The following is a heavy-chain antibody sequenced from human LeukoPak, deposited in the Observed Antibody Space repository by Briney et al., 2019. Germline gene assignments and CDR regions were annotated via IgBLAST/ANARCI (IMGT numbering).Heavy chain of an antibody. V-gene: IGHV1-18*01. Sequence: GASVKVSCKASGYTFTSYGISWVRQAPGQGLEWMGWISAYNGNTNYAQKLHGRVTMTTDTSTSTAYMELRSLRSDDTAVYYCARMEYSSSSRTFGYWGQGTLVTVSS. CDR1: GYTFTSYG. CDR2: ISAYNGNT. J-gene: IGHJ4*02. CDR3: ARMEYSSSSRTFGY. D-gene: IGHD6-6*01.